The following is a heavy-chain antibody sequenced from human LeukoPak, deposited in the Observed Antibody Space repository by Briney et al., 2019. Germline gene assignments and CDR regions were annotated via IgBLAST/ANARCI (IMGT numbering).Heavy chain of an antibody. Sequence: GESLRLSCATSGFSFNSRGMNWVRQPPGKGLEWVSYISPRSETIFYAESVQGRFAVSRDDAKGSLYLQMHTLRVEDTAVYYCARIDGPTVFTYYMDLWGKWTTVTVAS. D-gene: IGHD3-16*01. CDR1: GFSFNSRG. V-gene: IGHV3-48*04. CDR3: ARIDGPTVFTYYMDL. CDR2: ISPRSETI. J-gene: IGHJ6*03.